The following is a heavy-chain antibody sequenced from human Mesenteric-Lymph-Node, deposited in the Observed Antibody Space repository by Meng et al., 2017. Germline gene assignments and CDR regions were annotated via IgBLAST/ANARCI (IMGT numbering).Heavy chain of an antibody. D-gene: IGHD3-10*01. Sequence: VQLPESGPGLVKPSQTLSLTWTVSCGSISSGGYYWSWIRQHPGKGLEWIGYIHDSGSTYYNPSLKSRVTISADTSKNQFSLKLSSVTAADTAVYYCARASYGSGSPLGESWFDPWGQGTLVTVSS. CDR3: ARASYGSGSPLGESWFDP. J-gene: IGHJ5*02. CDR1: CGSISSGGYY. CDR2: IHDSGST. V-gene: IGHV4-31*02.